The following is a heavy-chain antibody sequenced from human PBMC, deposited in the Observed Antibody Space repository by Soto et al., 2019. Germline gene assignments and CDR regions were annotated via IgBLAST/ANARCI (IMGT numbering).Heavy chain of an antibody. V-gene: IGHV4-39*01. CDR1: GAAISRIDYF. J-gene: IGHJ4*02. Sequence: AKTLSLTCTGSGAAISRIDYFWRWIRQPPGKGVEFISCMLYSGGTSHSPSRKSRVTMSLDKSKNQFSLTLKSVTAADTATYYCAGVMVGANRQSDVDNWGPGTLVTVS. CDR3: AGVMVGANRQSDVDN. CDR2: MLYSGGT. D-gene: IGHD2-15*01.